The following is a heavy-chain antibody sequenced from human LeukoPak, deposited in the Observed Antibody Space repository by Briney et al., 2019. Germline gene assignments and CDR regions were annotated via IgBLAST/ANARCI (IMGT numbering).Heavy chain of an antibody. CDR2: ISASGGSR. V-gene: IGHV3-23*01. Sequence: GGSLRLSCAASGFTFSLYVMSWVRQAPGKGLEWVAGISASGGSRYYADSVKGRFTISRDNSRNTVFLQVNSLRGDDTAVYYCAQDRGATVTTFAHWGLGTLVTVSS. CDR3: AQDRGATVTTFAH. D-gene: IGHD4-17*01. CDR1: GFTFSLYV. J-gene: IGHJ4*02.